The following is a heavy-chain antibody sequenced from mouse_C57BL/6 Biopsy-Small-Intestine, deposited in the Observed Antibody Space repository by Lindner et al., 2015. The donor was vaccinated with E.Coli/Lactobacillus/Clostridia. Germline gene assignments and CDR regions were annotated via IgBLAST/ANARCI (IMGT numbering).Heavy chain of an antibody. Sequence: SVKVSCKASGYTFTNYGINWVRQAPGQGLERLGWINAYTGTTKYEQKFQDRVIMTIDTSMTTAYMELTSLRSDDTAVYYCARDSRPVTAPRNWYFDLWGRGTLVTVSS. CDR1: GYTFTNYG. D-gene: IGHD2-13*01. CDR2: INAYTGTT. J-gene: IGHJ1*01. CDR3: ARDSRPVTAPRNWYFDL. V-gene: IGHV1S61*01.